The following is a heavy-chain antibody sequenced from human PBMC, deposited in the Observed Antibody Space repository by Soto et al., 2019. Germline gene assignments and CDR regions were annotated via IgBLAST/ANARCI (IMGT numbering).Heavy chain of an antibody. CDR3: ARGYYGDYVPDY. D-gene: IGHD4-17*01. CDR1: GFTFSIYS. Sequence: EVQLVESGGGLVQPGGCLRLSCAVSGFTFSIYSMNWLRQAPGKGLEWVSYISSTSSIIYYADSVKARFTISRDNAKSSLYLQMNSLRAEDTAVYYCARGYYGDYVPDYWGQGTLVTGSS. V-gene: IGHV3-48*01. J-gene: IGHJ4*02. CDR2: ISSTSSII.